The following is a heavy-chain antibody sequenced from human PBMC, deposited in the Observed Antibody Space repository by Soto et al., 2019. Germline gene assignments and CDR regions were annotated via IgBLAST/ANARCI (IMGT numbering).Heavy chain of an antibody. CDR2: INHSGRT. CDR3: ARGRWLRSAFDY. CDR1: GGSFSGYH. J-gene: IGHJ4*02. Sequence: QVQLQQWGAGLLKPSETLSLTCAVYGGSFSGYHWSWIRQPPGKGLEWIGEINHSGRTNDNPSLTSRVIISVDTSKKQFSLKLSSVTAADTAVYYCARGRWLRSAFDYWGPGTLVTVSS. D-gene: IGHD5-12*01. V-gene: IGHV4-34*01.